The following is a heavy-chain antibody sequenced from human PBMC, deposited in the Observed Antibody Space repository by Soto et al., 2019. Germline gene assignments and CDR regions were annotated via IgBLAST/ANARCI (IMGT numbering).Heavy chain of an antibody. D-gene: IGHD6-13*01. CDR2: ITSNGGST. Sequence: PGGSLRLSCSASGFTFSSYVMNWVRQAPGKGLEYVSGITSNGGSTFYADSVKGRFIISRDNSQNTVYLQMSSLTTADTAVYYCAREILAAAGTRFDYWGQGTLVTVSS. CDR1: GFTFSSYV. CDR3: AREILAAAGTRFDY. J-gene: IGHJ4*02. V-gene: IGHV3-64*04.